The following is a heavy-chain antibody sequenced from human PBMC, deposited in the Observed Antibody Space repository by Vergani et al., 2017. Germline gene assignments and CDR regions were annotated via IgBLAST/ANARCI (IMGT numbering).Heavy chain of an antibody. Sequence: QVQLQESGPGLVKPSETLSLTCTVSGCSISSYYWSWIRQPPGKGLEWIGYIYYSGSTNYNPSLKSRVTIAVDTSKNQFSLKLSSVTAADTAVYYCAREEGVGYFQHWGQGTLVTVSS. CDR2: IYYSGST. CDR3: AREEGVGYFQH. CDR1: GCSISSYY. D-gene: IGHD1-26*01. J-gene: IGHJ1*01. V-gene: IGHV4-59*01.